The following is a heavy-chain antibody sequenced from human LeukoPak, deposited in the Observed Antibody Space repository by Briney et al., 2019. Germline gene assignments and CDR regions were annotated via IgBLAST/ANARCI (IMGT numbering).Heavy chain of an antibody. V-gene: IGHV4-61*05. J-gene: IGHJ4*02. D-gene: IGHD6-6*01. CDR2: IYYSGST. CDR1: GGSISSSSYY. CDR3: ARLLTPARRGGYKTFDY. Sequence: SETLSLTCTVSGGSISSSSYYWSWIRQPPGKGLEWIGYIYYSGSTNYNPSLKSRVTISVDTSKNQFSLKLSSVTAADTAVYYCARLLTPARRGGYKTFDYWGQGTLVTVSS.